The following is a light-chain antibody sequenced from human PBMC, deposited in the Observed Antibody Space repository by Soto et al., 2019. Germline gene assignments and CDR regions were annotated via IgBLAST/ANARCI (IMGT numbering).Light chain of an antibody. J-gene: IGKJ4*01. CDR3: QQLNSYPQVT. V-gene: IGKV1-9*01. CDR1: QGISSY. Sequence: DIQLTQSPSFLSASVGDRVTITCQASQGISSYLAWYQQKLGKAPKLLIYAASTLQIGAPSRFSGSGSGTEFTLTISSLQPEDFATYYCQQLNSYPQVTFGGGTKVEIK. CDR2: AAS.